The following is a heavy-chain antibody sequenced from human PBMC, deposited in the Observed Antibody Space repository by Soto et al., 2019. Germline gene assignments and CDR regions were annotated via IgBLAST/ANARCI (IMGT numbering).Heavy chain of an antibody. J-gene: IGHJ5*02. D-gene: IGHD3-10*01. CDR2: VFYGGST. CDR1: GGSISSDDYY. V-gene: IGHV4-30-4*01. CDR3: ARESGPGSFDWFDP. Sequence: SETLSVTCTVSGGSISSDDYYWSWIRQPPGKGLEWIGHVFYGGSTYYNPSFKSRVTISVDTSKNQFSLKLSSVTAADTAVYYCARESGPGSFDWFDPWGQGTLVTVSS.